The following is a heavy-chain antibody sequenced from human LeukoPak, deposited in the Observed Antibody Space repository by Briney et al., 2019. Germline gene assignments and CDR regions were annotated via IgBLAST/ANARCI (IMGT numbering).Heavy chain of an antibody. CDR1: GDSINSLDL. D-gene: IGHD3-22*01. V-gene: IGHV4-4*02. CDR2: MYLSGTT. Sequence: PSETLSLTCTVSGDSINSLDLWSWVRQPPGKGLEWIGEMYLSGTTHSNPSVKSRVTISIDKSKNQIFLSLSSVTAADTAVYYCAGLVGRYSSGLYYYYFDYWGQGTLVTVSS. CDR3: AGLVGRYSSGLYYYYFDY. J-gene: IGHJ4*02.